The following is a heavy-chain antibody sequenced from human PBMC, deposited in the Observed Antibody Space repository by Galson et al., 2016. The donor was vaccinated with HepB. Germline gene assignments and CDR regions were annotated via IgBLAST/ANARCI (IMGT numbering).Heavy chain of an antibody. Sequence: SETLSLTCAVYGGSFSAYYWSWIRQPPGKGLEWIGEINHSGTTKYNPSLKSRVTISVATSKKQFSLKLNSVTAADTAVYYCARGRLLRNWFDPWGQGTLVTVSS. J-gene: IGHJ5*02. D-gene: IGHD6-25*01. CDR2: INHSGTT. CDR3: ARGRLLRNWFDP. CDR1: GGSFSAYY. V-gene: IGHV4-34*01.